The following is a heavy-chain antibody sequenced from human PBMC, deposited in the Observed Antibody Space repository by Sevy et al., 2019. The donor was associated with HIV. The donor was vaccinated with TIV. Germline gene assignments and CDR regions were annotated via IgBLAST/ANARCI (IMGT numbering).Heavy chain of an antibody. D-gene: IGHD1-26*01. V-gene: IGHV3-21*01. Sequence: GGSLRLSCAASGFTFSSYSMNWVRQAPGKGLEWVSSISSSSSYICYADSVKGRFTISRDNAKNSLYLQMNSLRAEDTALYYCARDTYLDIPWELTLDYWGQGTLVTVSS. CDR2: ISSSSSYI. J-gene: IGHJ4*02. CDR3: ARDTYLDIPWELTLDY. CDR1: GFTFSSYS.